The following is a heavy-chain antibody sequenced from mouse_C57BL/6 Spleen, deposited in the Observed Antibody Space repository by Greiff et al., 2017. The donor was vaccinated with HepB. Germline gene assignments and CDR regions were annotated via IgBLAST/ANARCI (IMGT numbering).Heavy chain of an antibody. CDR1: GYTFTSYW. CDR2: IHPSDSET. Sequence: VQLQQPGAELVRPGSSVKLSCKASGYTFTSYWMDWVKQRPGQGLEWIGNIHPSDSETHYNQKFKDKATLTVDKSSSTAYMQLSSLTSEDSAVYYCARGDYGKGFAYWGQGTLVTVSA. V-gene: IGHV1-61*01. D-gene: IGHD2-1*01. J-gene: IGHJ3*01. CDR3: ARGDYGKGFAY.